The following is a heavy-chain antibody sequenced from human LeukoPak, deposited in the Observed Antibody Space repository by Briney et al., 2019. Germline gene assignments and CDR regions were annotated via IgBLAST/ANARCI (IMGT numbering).Heavy chain of an antibody. Sequence: SETLSLTCTASGGSIRGYYWSWIRQSAGKGLEWIGRVYPTGSTNYSPSLKSRVTMSLDTSTRQFSLTMTSVVAADTAVYYCARSITVFGEGDIWGQGTMVAVSS. CDR2: VYPTGST. V-gene: IGHV4-4*07. CDR1: GGSIRGYY. D-gene: IGHD3-3*01. J-gene: IGHJ3*02. CDR3: ARSITVFGEGDI.